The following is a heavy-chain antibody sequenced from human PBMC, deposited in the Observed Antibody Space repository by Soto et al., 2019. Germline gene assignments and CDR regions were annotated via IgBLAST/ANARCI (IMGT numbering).Heavy chain of an antibody. V-gene: IGHV1-69*04. Sequence: ASVKVSCKASGGTFSSYTISWVRQAPRQGLEWMGRIIPILGIANYAQKFQGRVTITADKSTSTAYMELSSLRSEDTAVYYCAREGKIIPTRTVRDYYYYMDVWGKGTTVTVSS. D-gene: IGHD4-17*01. CDR1: GGTFSSYT. CDR2: IIPILGIA. J-gene: IGHJ6*03. CDR3: AREGKIIPTRTVRDYYYYMDV.